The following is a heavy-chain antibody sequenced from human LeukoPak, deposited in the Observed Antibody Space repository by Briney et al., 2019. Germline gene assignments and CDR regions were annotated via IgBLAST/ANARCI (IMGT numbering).Heavy chain of an antibody. CDR3: ARYTAMVNFDY. Sequence: SETLSLTCTVSGGSISSGDYYWSWIRQPPGKGLEWIGYIYYSGSTYYNPSLKSRVTISVDTSKNQFSLKLSSVTAADTAVYYCARYTAMVNFDYWGQGTLVTVSS. D-gene: IGHD5-18*01. J-gene: IGHJ4*02. CDR1: GGSISSGDYY. CDR2: IYYSGST. V-gene: IGHV4-30-4*01.